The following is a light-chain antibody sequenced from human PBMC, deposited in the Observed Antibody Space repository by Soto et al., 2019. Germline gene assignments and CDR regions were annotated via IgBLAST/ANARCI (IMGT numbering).Light chain of an antibody. J-gene: IGKJ3*01. CDR3: QQFGTSPGFT. CDR2: GAS. CDR1: QSINSRY. V-gene: IGKV3-20*01. Sequence: EIVLTRSPGTLSLSPGERATLSCRASQSINSRYLAWYQQKPGQAPRLLIYGASSRATGIPDRFSGSGSGTDFTLTISRLEPEDFAVYYCQQFGTSPGFTFGPGTIVDIK.